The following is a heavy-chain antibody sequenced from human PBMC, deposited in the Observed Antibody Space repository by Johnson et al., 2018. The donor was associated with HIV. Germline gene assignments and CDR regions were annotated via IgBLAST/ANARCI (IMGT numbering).Heavy chain of an antibody. D-gene: IGHD6-13*01. CDR2: IWYDGREK. Sequence: VVQPGRSLGLSCAASGFTFSTYGMHWVRQAPGKGLEWVALIWYDGREKDYADSVKGRFTISRDNSKNTLYLEMNSLRVEDTAVYYCAKVVTSSSSWQDDAFDIWGQGTVVTVSS. J-gene: IGHJ3*02. CDR1: GFTFSTYG. V-gene: IGHV3-33*06. CDR3: AKVVTSSSSWQDDAFDI.